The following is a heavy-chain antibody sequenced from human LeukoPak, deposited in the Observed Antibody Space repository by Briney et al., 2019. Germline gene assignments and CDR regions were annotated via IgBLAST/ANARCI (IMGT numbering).Heavy chain of an antibody. J-gene: IGHJ6*03. CDR3: AKLGGQELHNYYVAV. CDR2: ISGDSEDT. V-gene: IGHV3-23*01. Sequence: GGSLRLSCTASGFTFGGYAMSWVRQAPGKGLEWVSSISGDSEDTYYANFAKGRFTISRDNSNNTLYLQMNSLRAEDTAVYYCAKLGGQELHNYYVAVCGKGTTVAVSS. D-gene: IGHD3-16*01. CDR1: GFTFGGYA.